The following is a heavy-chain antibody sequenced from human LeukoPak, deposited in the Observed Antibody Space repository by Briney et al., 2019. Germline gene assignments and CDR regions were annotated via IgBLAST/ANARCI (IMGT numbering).Heavy chain of an antibody. V-gene: IGHV4-59*08. D-gene: IGHD3-9*01. CDR3: ASWFCVTNTCLHMDV. J-gene: IGHJ6*03. CDR1: GGSISSYY. CDR2: IYYSGSA. Sequence: SETLSLTRTVSGGSISSYYWSWIRQPPGKGLEWIGYIYYSGSAAYNPSLKSRVTMSVDTSKNQFTLKLSSVTAADTAVYYCASWFCVTNTCLHMDVWGKGTTVTVSS.